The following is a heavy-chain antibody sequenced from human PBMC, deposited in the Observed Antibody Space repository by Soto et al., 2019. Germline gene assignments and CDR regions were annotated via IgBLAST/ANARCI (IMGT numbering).Heavy chain of an antibody. V-gene: IGHV3-48*02. D-gene: IGHD3-22*01. CDR3: ARDTGGAYDSSGYYYGYFDY. CDR1: GFTFSSYS. Sequence: EVQLVESGGGLVQPGGSLRLSCAASGFTFSSYSMNWVRQAPGKGLEWGSYLSSSSSTIYYADSVKVRFTISRDNAKNSLYMQMNSLRDEDTAVYYCARDTGGAYDSSGYYYGYFDYWGQGTLVTVSS. CDR2: LSSSSSTI. J-gene: IGHJ4*02.